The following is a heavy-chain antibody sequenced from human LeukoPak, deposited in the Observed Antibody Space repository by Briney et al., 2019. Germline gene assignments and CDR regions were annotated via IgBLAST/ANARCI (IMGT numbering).Heavy chain of an antibody. D-gene: IGHD3-22*01. CDR1: GGSISSGDYY. Sequence: SETLSLTCTVSGGSISSGDYYWSWIRQPPGKGLEWIGYIYYSGSTYYNPSLKSRVTISVDTSKNQFSLKLSSVTAADTAMYYCARGTVVVVITSFDPWGQGTLVTVSS. V-gene: IGHV4-30-4*08. J-gene: IGHJ5*02. CDR2: IYYSGST. CDR3: ARGTVVVVITSFDP.